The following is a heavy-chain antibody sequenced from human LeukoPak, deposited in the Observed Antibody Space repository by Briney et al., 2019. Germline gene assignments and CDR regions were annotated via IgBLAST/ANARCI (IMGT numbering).Heavy chain of an antibody. CDR3: ARDSHLNYYDSSGYYGIYAFDI. V-gene: IGHV1-18*01. J-gene: IGHJ3*02. CDR1: GYTFTSYG. D-gene: IGHD3-22*01. CDR2: ISDNNGNT. Sequence: GASLKLSCKASGYTFTSYGISWVRQAPGQGLEWMGGISDNNGNTYYAQKLQGRVTMTTDTSTSTAYMQLSSLRSDDTAEYYCARDSHLNYYDSSGYYGIYAFDIWGQGTMVTVSS.